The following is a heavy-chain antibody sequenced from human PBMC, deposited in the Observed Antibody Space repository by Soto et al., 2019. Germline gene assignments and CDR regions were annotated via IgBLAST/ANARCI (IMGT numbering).Heavy chain of an antibody. Sequence: PGGSLRLSCAASGFTFSSYGMHWVRQAPGKGLEWVAVIWYDGSNKYYADSVKGRFTISRDNSKNTLYLQMNSLRAEDTAVYYWARALGAYYYGSGSYLPGDYWGQGTLVTVSS. J-gene: IGHJ4*02. CDR1: GFTFSSYG. CDR2: IWYDGSNK. CDR3: ARALGAYYYGSGSYLPGDY. D-gene: IGHD3-10*01. V-gene: IGHV3-33*01.